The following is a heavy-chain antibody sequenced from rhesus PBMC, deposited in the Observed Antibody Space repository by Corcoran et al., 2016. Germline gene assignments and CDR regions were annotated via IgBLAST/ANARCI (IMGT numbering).Heavy chain of an antibody. V-gene: IGHV3-136*01. CDR2: ISYTGKTI. Sequence: EVQLVESGGGLVQPGGSLILSCAASVSTFSSYDRRLVRPAPGKVLEWVSYISYTGKTIYYADSVKGRFTISRDNAKNALSLQMSSLRAEDTAMYYCTRFYSGSWNGLDSWGQGVVVTVSS. D-gene: IGHD3-16*01. CDR3: TRFYSGSWNGLDS. J-gene: IGHJ6*01. CDR1: VSTFSSYD.